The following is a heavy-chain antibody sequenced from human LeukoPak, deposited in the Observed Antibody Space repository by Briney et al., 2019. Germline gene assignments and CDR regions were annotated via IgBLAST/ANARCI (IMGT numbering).Heavy chain of an antibody. D-gene: IGHD2-2*01. J-gene: IGHJ4*02. CDR3: ARDEAYQLLL. CDR1: GFTFGTYW. CDR2: INGDGSST. V-gene: IGHV3-74*01. Sequence: GGSLRLSCAASGFTFGTYWMHWVRQAPGKGLVWVSRINGDGSSTNYADSVKGRFTISRDNGKNMVYLQMNSLRDEDTAVYYCARDEAYQLLLWGQGTLVTVSS.